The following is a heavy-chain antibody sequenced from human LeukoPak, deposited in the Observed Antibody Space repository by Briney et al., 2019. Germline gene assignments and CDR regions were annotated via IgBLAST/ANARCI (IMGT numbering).Heavy chain of an antibody. Sequence: VGSLRLSCAASGFTFSSYSMNWVRQAPGKGLEWVSSSSSSSSYLYCADSVKGRFTISRDNAKNSLYLQMNSLRAEDTAVYYCVRELVVGPAEYFQNWGQGTLVTVSS. CDR1: GFTFSSYS. J-gene: IGHJ1*01. D-gene: IGHD2-15*01. CDR3: VRELVVGPAEYFQN. CDR2: SSSSSSYL. V-gene: IGHV3-21*01.